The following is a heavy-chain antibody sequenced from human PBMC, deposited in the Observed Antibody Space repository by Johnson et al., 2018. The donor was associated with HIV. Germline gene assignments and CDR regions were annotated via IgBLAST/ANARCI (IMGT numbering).Heavy chain of an antibody. CDR1: GFTVSSNY. CDR3: ARDRGLDAFDI. D-gene: IGHD3-10*01. V-gene: IGHV3-66*01. CDR2: IYSGGST. J-gene: IGHJ3*02. Sequence: EQLVESGGGVVQPGRSLRLSCAASGFTVSSNYMSWVRQAPGKGLEWVSVIYSGGSTYYADSVKGRFTISRDNSKNTVYLQMNSLRVEDTAVYYCARDRGLDAFDIWGQGTMVTVSS.